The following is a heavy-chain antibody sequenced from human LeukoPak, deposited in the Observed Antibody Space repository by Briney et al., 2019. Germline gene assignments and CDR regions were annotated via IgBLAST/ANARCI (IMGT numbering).Heavy chain of an antibody. CDR3: ARDLLVGDSPSRD. V-gene: IGHV1-69*04. Sequence: ASVKVSCKASGGTFSSYTISWVRQAPGQGLEWMGRIIPILGIANYAQKFQGRVTITADKSTSTAYMELSSLRSEDTAVYYCARDLLVGDSPSRDWGQGTLVTVSS. J-gene: IGHJ4*02. D-gene: IGHD2-15*01. CDR1: GGTFSSYT. CDR2: IIPILGIA.